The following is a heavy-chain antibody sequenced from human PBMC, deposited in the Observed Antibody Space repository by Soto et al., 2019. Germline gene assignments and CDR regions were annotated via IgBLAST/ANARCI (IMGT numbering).Heavy chain of an antibody. J-gene: IGHJ4*02. CDR1: GFTFSSYS. Sequence: GGSLRLSCAASGFTFSSYSMNWVRQAPGKGLEWVSSISSSSSYIYYADSVKGRFTISRDNAKNSLYLQMNSLRAEDTAVYYCARKVGQQTVFDYWGQGTLVTVSS. CDR3: ARKVGQQTVFDY. CDR2: ISSSSSYI. V-gene: IGHV3-21*01. D-gene: IGHD4-17*01.